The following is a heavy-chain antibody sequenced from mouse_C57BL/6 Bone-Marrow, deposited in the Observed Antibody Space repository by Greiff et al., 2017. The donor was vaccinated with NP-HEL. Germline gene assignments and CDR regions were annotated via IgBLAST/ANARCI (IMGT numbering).Heavy chain of an antibody. D-gene: IGHD1-1*01. Sequence: VKLMESGPGLVAPSQSLSITCTVSGFSLTSYAISWVRQPPGKGLEWLGVIWTGGGTNYNSALKSRLSISKDNSKSQVFLKMNSLQTDDTARYYCARNYYGSSLDCAMDYWGQGTSVTVSS. V-gene: IGHV2-9-1*01. CDR1: GFSLTSYA. CDR3: ARNYYGSSLDCAMDY. CDR2: IWTGGGT. J-gene: IGHJ4*01.